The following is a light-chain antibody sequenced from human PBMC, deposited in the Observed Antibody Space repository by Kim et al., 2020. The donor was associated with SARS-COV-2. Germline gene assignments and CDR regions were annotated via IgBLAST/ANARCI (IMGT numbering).Light chain of an antibody. CDR1: SSNIGAGYD. J-gene: IGLJ3*02. CDR2: GNS. CDR3: QSYDNSLSGAWV. Sequence: QSVLTQPPSVSGAPGQRVTISCTGSSSNIGAGYDVHWYQQVPGTAPKLLIYGNSNRPSGVPDRFSGSKSGTSATSASLAITGLQAEDEADYYCQSYDNSLSGAWVFGGGTQLTVL. V-gene: IGLV1-40*01.